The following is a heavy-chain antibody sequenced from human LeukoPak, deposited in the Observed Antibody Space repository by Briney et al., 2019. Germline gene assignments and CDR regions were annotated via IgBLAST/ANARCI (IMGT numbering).Heavy chain of an antibody. CDR1: GGSISSFY. Sequence: SETLSLTCTVSGGSISSFYWSWIRQPPGKGLEWIGYIYYSYSGSTNYNPSLKSRVTISVDTSKNQFSLKLSSVTAADTAVYYCARAYPSPRYCSGGSCYEGRRFDPWGQGTLVTVSS. V-gene: IGHV4-59*01. CDR3: ARAYPSPRYCSGGSCYEGRRFDP. J-gene: IGHJ5*02. CDR2: IYYSYSGST. D-gene: IGHD2-15*01.